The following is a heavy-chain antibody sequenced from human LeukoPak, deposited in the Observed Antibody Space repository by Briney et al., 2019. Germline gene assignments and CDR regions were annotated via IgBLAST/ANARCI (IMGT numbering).Heavy chain of an antibody. J-gene: IGHJ4*02. Sequence: SETLSLTCAVYGGSFSGYYWSWIRQPPGKGLEWIGEINHSGSTNYNPPLKSRVTISVDTSKNQFSLKLSSVTAADTAVYYCAGLHYYGSGSFDWGQGTLVTVSS. V-gene: IGHV4-34*01. D-gene: IGHD3-10*01. CDR1: GGSFSGYY. CDR2: INHSGST. CDR3: AGLHYYGSGSFD.